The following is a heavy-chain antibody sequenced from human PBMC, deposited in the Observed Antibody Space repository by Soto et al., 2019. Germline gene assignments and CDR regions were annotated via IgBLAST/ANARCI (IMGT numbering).Heavy chain of an antibody. CDR2: IYYSGST. CDR3: ARARYEDYYYYYMDV. CDR1: GGSVSSGGHS. J-gene: IGHJ6*03. D-gene: IGHD3-9*01. V-gene: IGHV4-31*03. Sequence: SETLSLTCTVSGGSVSSGGHSWSWIRQHLGQGLEWIGYIYYSGSTYYNPSLKSRVTISVDTSKNQFSLKLISVTAADTAVYYCARARYEDYYYYYMDVWGKGTTVTVSS.